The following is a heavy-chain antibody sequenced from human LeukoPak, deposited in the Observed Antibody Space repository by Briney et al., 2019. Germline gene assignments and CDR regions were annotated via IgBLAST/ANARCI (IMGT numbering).Heavy chain of an antibody. V-gene: IGHV1-46*01. J-gene: IGHJ5*02. D-gene: IGHD6-19*01. CDR3: ARVGRIAVAGTGGGWFDP. CDR1: GGTFSSYA. Sequence: ASVKVSCKASGGTFSSYAISWVRQAPGQGLEWMGIINPSGGSTSYAQKFQGRVTMTRDMSTRTVYMELSSLRSEDTAVYYCARVGRIAVAGTGGGWFDPWGQGTLVTVSS. CDR2: INPSGGST.